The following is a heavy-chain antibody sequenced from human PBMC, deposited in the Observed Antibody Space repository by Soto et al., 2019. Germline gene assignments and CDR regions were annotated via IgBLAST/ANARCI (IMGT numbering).Heavy chain of an antibody. J-gene: IGHJ6*03. Sequence: EVQLVESGGGLVQPGGSLRLSCAASGFTFSSYWMHWVRQAPGKGLVWVSRINSDGSSTSYADSVKGRFTISRDNAKNTLYLQKNSLRAEDTAVYYCAREGGRGGTYYYYYYYMDVWGKGTTVTVSS. V-gene: IGHV3-74*01. D-gene: IGHD1-1*01. CDR1: GFTFSSYW. CDR2: INSDGSST. CDR3: AREGGRGGTYYYYYYYMDV.